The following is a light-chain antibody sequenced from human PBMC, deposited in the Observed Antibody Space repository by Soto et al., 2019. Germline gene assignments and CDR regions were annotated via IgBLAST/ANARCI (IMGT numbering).Light chain of an antibody. CDR1: HSIRNS. J-gene: IGKJ2*01. V-gene: IGKV3-15*01. CDR2: GAS. Sequence: EIVMTQSPATLSVSPWERATLSCRASHSIRNSLAWYQQQPGQAPRPLLYGASTRATGIPARFSGGGSGTEFTLTISSLQSEDFAVYYCQQYNNWPPYTFGQGTKVDIK. CDR3: QQYNNWPPYT.